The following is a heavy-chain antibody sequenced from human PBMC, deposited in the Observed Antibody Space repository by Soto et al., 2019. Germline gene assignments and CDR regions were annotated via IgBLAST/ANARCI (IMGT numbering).Heavy chain of an antibody. V-gene: IGHV3-64D*06. J-gene: IGHJ4*02. CDR1: GFTFSSYA. CDR2: ISSNGGST. Sequence: EVQLVESGGGLVQPGGSLRLSCSASGFTFSSYAMHWVRQAPGKGREYVSAISSNGGSTYYADSVKGRFTISRDNSKNKLYLQMSRLRAEDTAVYYCVKERHRYNWNDFFDYWGQGTLVTVSS. D-gene: IGHD1-1*01. CDR3: VKERHRYNWNDFFDY.